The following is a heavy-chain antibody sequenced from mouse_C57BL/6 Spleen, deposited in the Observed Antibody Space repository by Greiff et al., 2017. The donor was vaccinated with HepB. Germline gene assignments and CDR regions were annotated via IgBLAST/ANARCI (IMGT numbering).Heavy chain of an antibody. CDR3: ARGGYDYDPYYFDY. Sequence: QVQLQQPGAELVKPGASVKLSGKEAGYTFTSEGRHWVKQRTGGGSEWLGQNDTNSGGTKYNEKFKSKATLTVDKPSSTAYMQLSSLTSEDSAVYYCARGGYDYDPYYFDYWGQGTTLTVSS. CDR1: GYTFTSEG. CDR2: NDTNSGGT. J-gene: IGHJ2*01. D-gene: IGHD2-4*01. V-gene: IGHV1-72*01.